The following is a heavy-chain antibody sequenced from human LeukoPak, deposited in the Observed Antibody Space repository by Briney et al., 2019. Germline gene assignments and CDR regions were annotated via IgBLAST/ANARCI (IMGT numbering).Heavy chain of an antibody. D-gene: IGHD3-16*01. CDR2: IYYSGST. J-gene: IGHJ3*01. CDR1: GGSISSSNYY. CDR3: AHFRGGTFDF. Sequence: SETLSLTCTVSGGSISSSNYYWGWIRQPPGKGLEWIGSIYYSGSTYYNPSLKSRVTISVDTSKNQFSLKLSPVTAADTAVYYCAHFRGGTFDFWGQGTMVTVSS. V-gene: IGHV4-39*01.